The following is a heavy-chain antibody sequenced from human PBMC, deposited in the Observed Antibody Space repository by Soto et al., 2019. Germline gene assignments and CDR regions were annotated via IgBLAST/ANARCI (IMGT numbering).Heavy chain of an antibody. D-gene: IGHD6-19*01. V-gene: IGHV1-69*13. CDR2: IIPIFGTA. J-gene: IGHJ6*02. CDR1: RVAFSKFI. CDR3: AKVRYSSPMGYYYGMDV. Sequence: EASVKVSCKASRVAFSKFIVTWVLQAPGLGLEWVGGIIPIFGTANYAQKFQGRVTITADESTSTSYMEVNNLRSEDTAVYYCAKVRYSSPMGYYYGMDVWGQGTTVTVSS.